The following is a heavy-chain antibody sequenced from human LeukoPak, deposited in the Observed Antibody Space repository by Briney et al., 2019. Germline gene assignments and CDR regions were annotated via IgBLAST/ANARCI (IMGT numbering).Heavy chain of an antibody. CDR3: VRGQATAWGLDY. V-gene: IGHV3-30*02. CDR2: IRFDGSDK. CDR1: GFTFSSYG. J-gene: IGHJ4*02. D-gene: IGHD6-13*01. Sequence: AGGSLRLSCAASGFTFSSYGMHWVRQAPGKGLEWVAFIRFDGSDKDYADSVKGRFTISRDNAKNTLYLQMNSLRAEDTALYYCVRGQATAWGLDYWGQGTLVTVSS.